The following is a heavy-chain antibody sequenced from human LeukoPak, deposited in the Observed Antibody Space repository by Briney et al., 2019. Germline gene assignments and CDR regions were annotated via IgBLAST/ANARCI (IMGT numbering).Heavy chain of an antibody. D-gene: IGHD3-22*01. CDR1: GYSISSGYY. CDR3: ARDKPLSPNYYDSSGYYRFDY. CDR2: IYHSGST. V-gene: IGHV4-38-2*02. J-gene: IGHJ4*02. Sequence: PSETLSLTCTVSGYSISSGYYWGWIRQPPGKGLEWIGSIYHSGSTYYNPSLKSRVTISVDTSKNQFSLKLSSVTAADTAVYYCARDKPLSPNYYDSSGYYRFDYWGQGTLVTVSS.